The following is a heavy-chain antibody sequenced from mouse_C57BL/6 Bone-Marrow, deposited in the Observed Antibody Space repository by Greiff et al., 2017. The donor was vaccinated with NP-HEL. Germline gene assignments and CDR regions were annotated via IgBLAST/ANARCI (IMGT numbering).Heavy chain of an antibody. CDR3: ARSGDYYFDY. CDR2: IYPSDSET. Sequence: QVQLQQPGAELVRPGSSVKLSCKASGYTFTSYWMDWVKQRPGQGLEWIGNIYPSDSETHYNQKFKDKATLTGDKSSSTAYMQLSSLTSEDSAVYYCARSGDYYFDYWGQGTTLTVSS. CDR1: GYTFTSYW. V-gene: IGHV1-61*01. J-gene: IGHJ2*01.